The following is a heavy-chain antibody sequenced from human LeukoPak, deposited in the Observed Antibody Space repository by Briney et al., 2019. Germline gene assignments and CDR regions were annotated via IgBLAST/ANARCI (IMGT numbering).Heavy chain of an antibody. CDR3: ARDLLGYYYGSGSYYYMDV. D-gene: IGHD3-10*01. CDR1: GGSISSYY. CDR2: IYYSGST. J-gene: IGHJ6*03. V-gene: IGHV4-59*12. Sequence: SETLSLTCTVSGGSISSYYWSWIRQPPGKGLEWIGYIYYSGSTNYNPSLKSRVTISVDTSKNQFSLKLSSVTAADTAVYYCARDLLGYYYGSGSYYYMDVWGKGTTVTVSS.